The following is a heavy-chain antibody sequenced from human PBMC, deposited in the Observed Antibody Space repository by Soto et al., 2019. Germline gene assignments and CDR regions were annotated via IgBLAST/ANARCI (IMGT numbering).Heavy chain of an antibody. CDR3: ARHNYGSGSTYFDY. V-gene: IGHV4-31*01. D-gene: IGHD3-10*01. J-gene: IGHJ4*02. Sequence: SETLSLTCTVSGGSISSGGYYWSWIRQHPGKGLEWIGYIYYSGSTYYNQSLKSQVTISVDTSKNQFSLKLNSMTAADTAVYYCARHNYGSGSTYFDYWGQGTLVTVSS. CDR1: GGSISSGGYY. CDR2: IYYSGST.